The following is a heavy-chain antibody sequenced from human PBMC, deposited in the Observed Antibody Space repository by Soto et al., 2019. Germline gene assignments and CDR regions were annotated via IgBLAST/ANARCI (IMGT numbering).Heavy chain of an antibody. V-gene: IGHV1-18*01. CDR1: GYSLTSYG. CDR3: ARCVGSGTYYTQYNWFDP. CDR2: ISAYNGNK. D-gene: IGHD3-10*01. Sequence: ASVKVSCKASGYSLTSYGISWVRQAPGQGLEWMGWISAYNGNKKYAQKLQGRVTMTTDTSTSTDYMELRSLRSDDTAVYYCARCVGSGTYYTQYNWFDPWGQGTLVTVSS. J-gene: IGHJ5*02.